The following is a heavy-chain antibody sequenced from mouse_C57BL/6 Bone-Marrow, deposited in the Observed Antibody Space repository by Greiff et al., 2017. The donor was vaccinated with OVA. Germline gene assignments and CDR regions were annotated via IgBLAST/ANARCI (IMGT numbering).Heavy chain of an antibody. CDR1: GFTFSSYG. V-gene: IGHV5-6*01. CDR2: ISSGGSYT. J-gene: IGHJ3*01. Sequence: EVMLVESGGDLVKPGGSLKLSCAASGFTFSSYGMSWVRQTPDKRLEWVATISSGGSYTYYPDSVKGRFTISRDNAKNTLYLQMSSLKSEDTAMYYCARHPRRFASGAKGLWSLSLQ. CDR3: ARHPRRFAS.